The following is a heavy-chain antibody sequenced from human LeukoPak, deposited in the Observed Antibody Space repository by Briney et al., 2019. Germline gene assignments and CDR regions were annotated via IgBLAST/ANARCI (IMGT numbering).Heavy chain of an antibody. V-gene: IGHV1-69*13. CDR2: IIPIFGTA. CDR3: ARGHDILTGYYDY. J-gene: IGHJ4*02. D-gene: IGHD3-9*01. Sequence: SVKVSCKASGGTFSSYAISWVRQAPGQGLEWMGGIIPIFGTANYAQKFQGRVTITADESTSTAYMELSSLRSEDTAVYYCARGHDILTGYYDYWGQGTLVTVSS. CDR1: GGTFSSYA.